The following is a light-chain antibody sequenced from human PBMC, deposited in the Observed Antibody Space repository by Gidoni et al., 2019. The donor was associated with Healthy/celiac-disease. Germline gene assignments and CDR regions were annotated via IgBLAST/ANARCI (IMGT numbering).Light chain of an antibody. CDR3: QQYDSTPWT. V-gene: IGKV4-1*01. Sequence: EIVMTEPPDSLAVSLGERATIHCTSSQSVLYSSNNKNYLAWYQQKPGQPPKLLIYWASTRESGVPDRFSGSGSGTDFTLTISSLQAEDVAVYYCQQYDSTPWTFGQGTKVEIK. CDR2: WAS. CDR1: QSVLYSSNNKNY. J-gene: IGKJ1*01.